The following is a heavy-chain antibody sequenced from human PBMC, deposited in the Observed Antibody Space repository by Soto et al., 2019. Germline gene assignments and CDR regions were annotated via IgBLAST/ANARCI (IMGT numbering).Heavy chain of an antibody. CDR3: TRNSSGRQGSTLDI. J-gene: IGHJ3*02. Sequence: EEQLLESGGGLVQPGGSLRLSCAASGSTFSSSAMTWVRQAPGKGLEWVSAISGSGSVTYYTDSVKGRFTISRDNSRNTLYLRMNNLRAEDMAVYYCTRNSSGRQGSTLDIWGQGTMVTVSS. CDR2: ISGSGSVT. V-gene: IGHV3-23*01. D-gene: IGHD6-19*01. CDR1: GSTFSSSA.